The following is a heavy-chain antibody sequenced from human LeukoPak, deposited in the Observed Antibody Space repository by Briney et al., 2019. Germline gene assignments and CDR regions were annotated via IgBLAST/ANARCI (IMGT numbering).Heavy chain of an antibody. V-gene: IGHV1-2*02. CDR1: GYTFTGYY. CDR2: INPNSGVT. J-gene: IGHJ4*02. D-gene: IGHD5-24*01. CDR3: ARDRRDGYNPYYFDY. Sequence: ASVKVSCKASGYTFTGYYMHWVRQAPGQGLEWMGWINPNSGVTNYAQKFQGRVTMTRDTSISTAYMELSRLRSDDTAVYYCARDRRDGYNPYYFDYWGQGTLVTVSS.